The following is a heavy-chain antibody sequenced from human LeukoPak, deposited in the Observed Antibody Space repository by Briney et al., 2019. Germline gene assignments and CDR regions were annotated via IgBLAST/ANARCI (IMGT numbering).Heavy chain of an antibody. Sequence: GGSLRLSCATSGFTFSIYSMNWVRQAPGKGLEWVSSISSSSSYIYYADSVKGRFTISRDNAKNSLYLQMNSLRAEDTAVYYCAAFLKGSGSYYNRWFDPWGQGTLVTVSS. CDR2: ISSSSSYI. D-gene: IGHD3-10*01. J-gene: IGHJ5*02. CDR1: GFTFSIYS. V-gene: IGHV3-21*01. CDR3: AAFLKGSGSYYNRWFDP.